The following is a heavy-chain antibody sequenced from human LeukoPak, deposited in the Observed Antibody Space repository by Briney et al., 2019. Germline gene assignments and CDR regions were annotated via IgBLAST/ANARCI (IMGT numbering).Heavy chain of an antibody. D-gene: IGHD6-19*01. CDR3: TRDSGRFRLDY. CDR1: GFTFTTYW. Sequence: GSLRLSCAASGFTFTTYWMNWVRQAPGKGLEWVASINEDGSEKYYVDSVKGRFTVSRDNAKNSLYLQMNSLRVEDTAVYYCTRDSGRFRLDYWGQGILVTVSS. J-gene: IGHJ4*02. CDR2: INEDGSEK. V-gene: IGHV3-7*01.